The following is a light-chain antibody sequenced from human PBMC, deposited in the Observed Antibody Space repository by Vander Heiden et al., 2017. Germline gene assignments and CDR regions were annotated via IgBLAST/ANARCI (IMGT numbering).Light chain of an antibody. CDR2: GNS. Sequence: QSVLTQPPSVSGAPGQRVTISCTGSSSNIGAGYAVHGYQRLQGTAPKLLIYGNSNRPSGVPDRFSGSKSGTSASLAITGLQAEDEADYYCQSYDSSLSGYVFGTGTKVTVL. CDR3: QSYDSSLSGYV. CDR1: SSNIGAGYA. J-gene: IGLJ1*01. V-gene: IGLV1-40*01.